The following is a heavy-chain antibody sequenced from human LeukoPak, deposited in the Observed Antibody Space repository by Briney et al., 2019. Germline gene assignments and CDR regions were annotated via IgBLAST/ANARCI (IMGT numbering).Heavy chain of an antibody. J-gene: IGHJ4*02. CDR1: GFTFSTYV. CDR2: ISSNGDNT. Sequence: GGALRLSCSVSGFTFSTYVMHWVRQGPGKGLEYVSAISSNGDNTYYADPVKGRFTISRENSRNTMYLQISSLRPDDTAVYFCVRGTGYWGQGTLVTASS. V-gene: IGHV3-64D*06. CDR3: VRGTGY.